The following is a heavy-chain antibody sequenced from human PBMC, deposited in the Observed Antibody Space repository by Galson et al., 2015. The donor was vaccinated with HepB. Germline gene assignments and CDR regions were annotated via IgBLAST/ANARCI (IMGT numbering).Heavy chain of an antibody. D-gene: IGHD6-13*01. Sequence: SLRLSCAASGFTFSSYAMSWVRQAPGKGLEWVSAISGSGGGTYYADSVKGRFSISRDNSKNALYLQMNNLRAEDTAVYYCAKSPSRSWSEFDIWGQGTMVIVSS. CDR2: ISGSGGGT. CDR1: GFTFSSYA. J-gene: IGHJ3*02. CDR3: AKSPSRSWSEFDI. V-gene: IGHV3-23*01.